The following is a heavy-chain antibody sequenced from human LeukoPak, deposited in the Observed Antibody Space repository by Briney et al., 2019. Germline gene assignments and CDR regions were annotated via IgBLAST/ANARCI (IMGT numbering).Heavy chain of an antibody. CDR2: ITPIFGTA. CDR3: ARASSDDTAMATPFAY. CDR1: RGTFNNYA. V-gene: IGHV1-69*13. Sequence: ASVKVSCKASRGTFNNYAISWVRQAPGQGLEWMGGITPIFGTANYVQKFQGRVTITADESTRTAYMELSRLRSEDTAVYYCARASSDDTAMATPFAYWGQGTLVTVSS. J-gene: IGHJ4*02. D-gene: IGHD5-18*01.